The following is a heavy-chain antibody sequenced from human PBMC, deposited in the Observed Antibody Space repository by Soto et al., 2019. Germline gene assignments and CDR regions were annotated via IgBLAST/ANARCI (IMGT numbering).Heavy chain of an antibody. Sequence: SETLSLTCAVYGGSFSGYYLSWIRQPPGKGLEWIGEINHSGSTNYNPSLKSRVTISVDTSKNQFSLKLSSVTAADTAVYYCAGGGRDPSGWLRGYYFDYWGQGTLVTVSS. CDR3: AGGGRDPSGWLRGYYFDY. CDR2: INHSGST. D-gene: IGHD6-19*01. J-gene: IGHJ4*02. CDR1: GGSFSGYY. V-gene: IGHV4-34*01.